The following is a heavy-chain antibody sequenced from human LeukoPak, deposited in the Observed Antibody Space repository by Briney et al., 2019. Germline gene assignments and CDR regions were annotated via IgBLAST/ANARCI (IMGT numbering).Heavy chain of an antibody. J-gene: IGHJ4*02. V-gene: IGHV4-61*01. CDR1: GGSVSSGSYY. D-gene: IGHD3-10*01. Sequence: SETLSLTCTVSGGSVSSGSYYWSWIRQPPGKGLEWIGYIYYSGSTNYNPSLKSRVTISVDTSKNQFSLKLSSVTAADTAVYYCARKTALYGHFDYWGQGTLVTVSS. CDR3: ARKTALYGHFDY. CDR2: IYYSGST.